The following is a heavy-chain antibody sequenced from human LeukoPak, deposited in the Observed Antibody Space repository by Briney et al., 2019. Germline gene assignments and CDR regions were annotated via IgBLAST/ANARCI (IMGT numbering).Heavy chain of an antibody. Sequence: ASVKVSCKASGYTFTSYAMNWVRQAPGQGLEWMGWINTNTGNPTYAQGFTGRFVFSLDTSVSTAYLQISSLKAEDTAVYYCARDKIHLGYCSGGSCSNWFDPWGQGTLVTVSS. D-gene: IGHD2-15*01. CDR3: ARDKIHLGYCSGGSCSNWFDP. J-gene: IGHJ5*02. CDR2: INTNTGNP. CDR1: GYTFTSYA. V-gene: IGHV7-4-1*02.